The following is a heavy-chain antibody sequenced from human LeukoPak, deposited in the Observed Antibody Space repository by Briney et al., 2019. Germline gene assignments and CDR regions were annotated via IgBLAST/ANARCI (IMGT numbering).Heavy chain of an antibody. CDR1: GGTFSSYA. J-gene: IGHJ4*02. CDR3: ARTGSTGTYDYFDY. D-gene: IGHD1-1*01. V-gene: IGHV1-69*01. Sequence: GASVTVSCKASGGTFSSYAISWVRQAPGQGLEWMGGIIPIFGTANYAQKFQGRVTITADESTSTAYMELSSLRSEDTAVYYCARTGSTGTYDYFDYWGQGTLVTVSS. CDR2: IIPIFGTA.